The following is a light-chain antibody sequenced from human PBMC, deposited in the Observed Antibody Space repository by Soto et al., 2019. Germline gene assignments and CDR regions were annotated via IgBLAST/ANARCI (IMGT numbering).Light chain of an antibody. CDR2: GVS. CDR1: QSVSSNY. Sequence: DIVLTQSPGTLSLSPGERATLSCRASQSVSSNYLAWYQQKPGQAPRLLIYGVSSSATGIPDRFSGSGYGTDFTLTIRRLEPEDFAVYYCQQYDSSPRTLGQGTKVDIK. CDR3: QQYDSSPRT. V-gene: IGKV3-20*01. J-gene: IGKJ1*01.